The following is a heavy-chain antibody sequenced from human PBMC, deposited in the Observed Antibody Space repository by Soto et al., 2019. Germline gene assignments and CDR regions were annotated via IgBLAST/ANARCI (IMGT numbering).Heavy chain of an antibody. V-gene: IGHV3-30*18. CDR2: ISYDGSNK. D-gene: IGHD6-19*01. CDR3: AKGMVRWSGWLCAFDI. Sequence: QVQLVESGGGVVQPGRSLRLSCAASGFTFSSYGMHWVRQAPGKGLEWVAVISYDGSNKYYADSVKGRFTISRDNSKNTLYLQMNSLRAEDTAVYYCAKGMVRWSGWLCAFDIWGQRTMVTVSS. J-gene: IGHJ3*02. CDR1: GFTFSSYG.